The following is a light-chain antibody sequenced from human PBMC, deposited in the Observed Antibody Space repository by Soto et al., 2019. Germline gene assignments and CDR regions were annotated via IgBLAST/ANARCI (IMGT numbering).Light chain of an antibody. CDR2: SAS. V-gene: IGKV1-5*03. Sequence: DIRMTQSPSTLSASLGDRVTISCRASRNIDSWLAWYLQRPGGIPQLLIYSASNLQNGVPYRFSGSGSGTDFTLTINGLQPDDFATYYCQEFHSSSRTFGQGTRVDMK. CDR1: RNIDSW. J-gene: IGKJ1*01. CDR3: QEFHSSSRT.